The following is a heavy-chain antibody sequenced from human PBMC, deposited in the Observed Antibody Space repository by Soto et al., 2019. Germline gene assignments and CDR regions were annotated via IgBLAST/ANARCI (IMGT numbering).Heavy chain of an antibody. CDR1: GFTFSSYG. Sequence: QVQLVESGGGVVQPGRSLRLSCAASGFTFSSYGMHWVRQAPGKGLEWVAVISYDGSNKYYADSVKGRFTISRDNSKNTLYLLMNSLRAEDTAVYYCAKEIDSSGWLYYYYYYGMDVWGQGTTVTVSS. CDR2: ISYDGSNK. CDR3: AKEIDSSGWLYYYYYYGMDV. D-gene: IGHD6-19*01. V-gene: IGHV3-30*18. J-gene: IGHJ6*02.